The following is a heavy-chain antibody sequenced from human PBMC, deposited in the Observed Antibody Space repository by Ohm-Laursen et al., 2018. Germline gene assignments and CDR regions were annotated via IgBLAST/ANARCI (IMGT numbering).Heavy chain of an antibody. CDR1: DGSISSYY. D-gene: IGHD3-22*01. Sequence: GTLSLTCTVSDGSISSYYWSWIRQPPGKRLEWIGYSYYSGSTNYNPSLKSRVTISVETSTNQFSLNLSSVTAADTAVYFCARYYYDSSGYHYFDYWGQGTLVTVSS. CDR3: ARYYYDSSGYHYFDY. CDR2: SYYSGST. J-gene: IGHJ4*02. V-gene: IGHV4-59*08.